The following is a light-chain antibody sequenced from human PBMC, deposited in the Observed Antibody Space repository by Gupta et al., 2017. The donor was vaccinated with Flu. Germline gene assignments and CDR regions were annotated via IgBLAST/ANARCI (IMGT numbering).Light chain of an antibody. V-gene: IGKV1-5*03. Sequence: DIQMTQSPSTLSAYVGDRVTITCRASQSLTSWLAWYQQKPGKAPKLLIYKASNLESGVPSRFSGSGSGTEFTLTISSLQPDDFATYYCQQEYSYSLTFGGGTKVEIK. CDR2: KAS. CDR3: QQEYSYSLT. J-gene: IGKJ4*01. CDR1: QSLTSW.